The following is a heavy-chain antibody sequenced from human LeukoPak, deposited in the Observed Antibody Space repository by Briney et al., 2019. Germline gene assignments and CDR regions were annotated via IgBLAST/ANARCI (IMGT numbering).Heavy chain of an antibody. Sequence: SETLSLTCAVYGGSFIGYYWSWIRHPPGKGLEWIGEINHSGGANYNPSLKSRVTISADTSKSQFSLKLGSVTAADTAVYYCARVPLRFLEPFDYWGQGTLVTVS. V-gene: IGHV4-34*01. J-gene: IGHJ4*02. D-gene: IGHD3-3*01. CDR3: ARVPLRFLEPFDY. CDR2: INHSGGA. CDR1: GGSFIGYY.